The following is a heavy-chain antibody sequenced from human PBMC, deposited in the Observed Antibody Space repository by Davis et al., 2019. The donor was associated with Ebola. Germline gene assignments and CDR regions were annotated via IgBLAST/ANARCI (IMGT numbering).Heavy chain of an antibody. V-gene: IGHV3-7*03. CDR3: SRHAGVVVNPQNVLEKY. J-gene: IGHJ4*02. D-gene: IGHD2-21*01. CDR1: GFTFSSYW. CDR2: IKQDGSEK. Sequence: GGSLRLSCAASGFTFSSYWMSWVRQAPGKGLQWVANIKQDGSEKYYVDSVKGRFTISRDNAKNSVYLQMNSLRAEDTAVYYCSRHAGVVVNPQNVLEKYWGQGVLVTVSS.